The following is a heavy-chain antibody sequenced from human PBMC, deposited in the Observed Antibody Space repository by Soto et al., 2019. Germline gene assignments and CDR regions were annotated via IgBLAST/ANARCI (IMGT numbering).Heavy chain of an antibody. V-gene: IGHV3-53*01. CDR1: GFTVSSNY. D-gene: IGHD3-10*01. J-gene: IGHJ4*02. CDR2: IYSGGST. Sequence: GGSLRLSCAASGFTVSSNYMSWVRQAPGKGLEWVSVIYSGGSTYYADSVKGRFTISRDNSKNTLYLQMNSLRAEDTAVYYCARVGGLLWFGELLSPYYFDYWGQGTLVTVSS. CDR3: ARVGGLLWFGELLSPYYFDY.